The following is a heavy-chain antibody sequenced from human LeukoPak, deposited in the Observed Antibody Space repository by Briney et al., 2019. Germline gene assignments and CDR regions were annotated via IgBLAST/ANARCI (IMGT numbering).Heavy chain of an antibody. J-gene: IGHJ4*02. CDR2: IYYSGST. CDR3: ARGDPLEVGAFDY. V-gene: IGHV4-31*03. CDR1: GGSISSGGYY. D-gene: IGHD1-26*01. Sequence: PSETLSLTCTVSGGSISSGGYYWSWIRQHPGKGLEWIGYIYYSGSTYYNPSLKSRVTISVDTSKNQFSLKLSSVTAADTAVYYCARGDPLEVGAFDYWGQGTLVTVSS.